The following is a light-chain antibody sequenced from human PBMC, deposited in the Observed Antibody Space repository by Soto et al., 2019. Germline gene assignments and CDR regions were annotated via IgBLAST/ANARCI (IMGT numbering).Light chain of an antibody. CDR2: GAS. J-gene: IGKJ1*01. Sequence: ESVLTQSPGTLSLSPGERATLSCRASQSVRSSFLAWYQLKPGQAPRLLIYGASSRATGIPDRFSGSGSGTDFTLTISGLEPEDFAVYYCQQYDSSPWTFGQGTKVEIK. CDR1: QSVRSSF. V-gene: IGKV3-20*01. CDR3: QQYDSSPWT.